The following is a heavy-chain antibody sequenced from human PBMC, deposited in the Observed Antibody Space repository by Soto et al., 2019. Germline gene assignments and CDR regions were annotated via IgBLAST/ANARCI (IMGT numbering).Heavy chain of an antibody. J-gene: IGHJ5*02. D-gene: IGHD6-13*01. V-gene: IGHV1-69*04. CDR2: IIPILGIA. CDR3: ARERSAGGTGWFDP. Sequence: SVKVSCKASGGTFSSYTISWVRQAPGQGLEWMGRIIPILGIANYAQKFQGRVTITADKSTSTAYMELSSLRSEDTAVYYCARERSAGGTGWFDPWGQGTLVTVSS. CDR1: GGTFSSYT.